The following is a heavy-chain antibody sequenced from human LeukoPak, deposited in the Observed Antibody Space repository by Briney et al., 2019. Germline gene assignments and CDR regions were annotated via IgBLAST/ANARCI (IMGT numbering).Heavy chain of an antibody. J-gene: IGHJ3*02. D-gene: IGHD2-15*01. CDR3: ATSNPLGGDVFDI. CDR1: GFTFSSYW. Sequence: PGGSLRVSCAASGFTFSSYWMSWVRQGPGKGLEWVGRIRHKRYSYSTEYAASVRGRFIISRDDSKNSVYLQMNSLETEDTAVYYCATSNPLGGDVFDIWGQGTMDTVSS. V-gene: IGHV3-72*01. CDR2: IRHKRYSYST.